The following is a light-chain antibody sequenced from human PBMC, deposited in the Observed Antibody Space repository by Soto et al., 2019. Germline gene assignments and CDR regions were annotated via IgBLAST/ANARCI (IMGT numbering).Light chain of an antibody. Sequence: DIHLTQSPSTLSASVGDRVTITFRASQSISSWLAWYQQKPGKAPKLLIYDASTLESGVPSRFSGSGSGTEFPLTISSLQPDDFATYYCQQYNSYPHTFGQGPKLEIK. CDR2: DAS. V-gene: IGKV1-5*01. J-gene: IGKJ2*01. CDR1: QSISSW. CDR3: QQYNSYPHT.